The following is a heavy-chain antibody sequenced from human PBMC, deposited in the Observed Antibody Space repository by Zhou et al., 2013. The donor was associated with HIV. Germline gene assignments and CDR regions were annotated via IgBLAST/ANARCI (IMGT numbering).Heavy chain of an antibody. J-gene: IGHJ6*03. V-gene: IGHV1-69*12. Sequence: QVQVMQSGAEVKTPGSSVKVSCKTSAGTFSNSAISWVRQAPGQGLEWMGGIIPMFTTTNYAQKFQGRVTITADEFTSTADMELSSLRSEDTAIYYCARAVLRFLEWSQHPSPYYYYMDVWGKGTTVTVSS. CDR3: ARAVLRFLEWSQHPSPYYYYMDV. CDR1: AGTFSNSA. D-gene: IGHD3-3*01. CDR2: IIPMFTTT.